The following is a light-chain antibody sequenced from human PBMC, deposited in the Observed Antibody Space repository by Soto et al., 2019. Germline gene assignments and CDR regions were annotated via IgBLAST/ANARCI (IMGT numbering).Light chain of an antibody. Sequence: QSVLTQSASVSGSPGQSITISCTGTSRDVGGYNYVSWYQHHPGKVPKLLIYEVHNRPSGVSNRFSGSKSGNTASLTISGLQAEDEADYYCTSYTSSATLVFGPGTKVTVL. V-gene: IGLV2-14*01. CDR1: SRDVGGYNY. CDR3: TSYTSSATLV. J-gene: IGLJ1*01. CDR2: EVH.